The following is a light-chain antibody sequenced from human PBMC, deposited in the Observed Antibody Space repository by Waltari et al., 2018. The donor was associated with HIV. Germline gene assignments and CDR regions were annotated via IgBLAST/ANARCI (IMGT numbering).Light chain of an antibody. CDR2: GAS. V-gene: IGKV3-20*01. J-gene: IGKJ1*01. CDR3: QQYGSSLRT. CDR1: RSVNSSY. Sequence: SSSASRSVNSSYLAWYQQKPGQPPRLLIYGASSRATGIPDRFSGSGSGTDFTLTISRLEPEDVAVYYCQQYGSSLRTFGQGTKVEIK.